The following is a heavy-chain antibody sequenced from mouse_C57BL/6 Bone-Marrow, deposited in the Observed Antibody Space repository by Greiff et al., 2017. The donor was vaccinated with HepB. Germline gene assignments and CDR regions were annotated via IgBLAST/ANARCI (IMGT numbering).Heavy chain of an antibody. V-gene: IGHV5-9*01. J-gene: IGHJ2*01. Sequence: EVKLMESGGGLVKPGGSLKLSCAASGFTFSSYTMSWVRQTPEKRLEWVATISGGGGNTYYPDSVKGRFTISRDNAKNTLYLQMSSLRSEDTALYYCARGDGYYFDYWGQGTTLTVSS. CDR2: ISGGGGNT. D-gene: IGHD2-3*01. CDR1: GFTFSSYT. CDR3: ARGDGYYFDY.